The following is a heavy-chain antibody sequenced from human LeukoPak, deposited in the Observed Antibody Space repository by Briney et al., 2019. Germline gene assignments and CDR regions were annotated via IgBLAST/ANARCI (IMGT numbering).Heavy chain of an antibody. CDR3: VKGGGGFNPFDS. CDR2: IHHSGGAT. J-gene: IGHJ4*02. CDR1: GFNFGAYA. D-gene: IGHD2-15*01. V-gene: IGHV3-23*01. Sequence: PGGSLRLSCAASGFNFGAYAMNWVRQAPGKGLEWVSVIHHSGGATYYADSVKGRFTISRDNSKNTLYLQMNGLRVEDTAVYYRVKGGGGFNPFDSWGQGTLVTVSS.